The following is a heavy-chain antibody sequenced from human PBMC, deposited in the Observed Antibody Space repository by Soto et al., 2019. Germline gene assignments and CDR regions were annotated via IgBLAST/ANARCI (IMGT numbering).Heavy chain of an antibody. D-gene: IGHD3-10*01. J-gene: IGHJ5*02. CDR2: ISGSGGYT. V-gene: IGHV3-23*01. CDR1: GFTFSSCA. CDR3: AKHYSGSGNKAPIDP. Sequence: GGSLRLSCAASGFTFSSCAMSWVRQVPGKGLEWVSGISGSGGYTYYADSVKGRFTISRDNSKNTLYLQMDSLRAEDTAVFYCAKHYSGSGNKAPIDPWGQGILVTVSS.